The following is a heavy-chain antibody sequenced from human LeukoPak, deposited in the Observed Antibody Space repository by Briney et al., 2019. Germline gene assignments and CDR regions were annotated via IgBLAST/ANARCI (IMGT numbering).Heavy chain of an antibody. D-gene: IGHD5-18*01. Sequence: KASETLSLTCTVSGGSISSFYWSWIRQPPGKGLEWIGYIYYTGSTNYNPSLKSRVTMSVDTSKNQVSLKLYSVTAADTAVYYCATQAGGYSYGSFDYWGQGTLVTVSS. CDR2: IYYTGST. J-gene: IGHJ4*02. CDR3: ATQAGGYSYGSFDY. V-gene: IGHV4-59*08. CDR1: GGSISSFY.